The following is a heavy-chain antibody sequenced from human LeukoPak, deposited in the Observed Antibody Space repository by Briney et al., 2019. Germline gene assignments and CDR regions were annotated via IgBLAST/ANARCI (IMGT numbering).Heavy chain of an antibody. D-gene: IGHD6-13*01. Sequence: GGSLRLSCAASGFTFSSYWMSWVRQAPGKGLEWVANIKQDGSEKYYVDSVKGRFTISRDNAKNSLYLQMNSLRAEDTAVYYCARTSIAAAGKIGAFDIWGQGTMVTVSS. V-gene: IGHV3-7*03. CDR1: GFTFSSYW. J-gene: IGHJ3*02. CDR2: IKQDGSEK. CDR3: ARTSIAAAGKIGAFDI.